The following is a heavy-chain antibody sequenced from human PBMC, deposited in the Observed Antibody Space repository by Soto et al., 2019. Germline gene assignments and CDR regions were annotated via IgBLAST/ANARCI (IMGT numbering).Heavy chain of an antibody. Sequence: QVQLQESGPGLVRPSETLSLTCTVSGGSISGYYWSWIRQPPGKGLEWIGYIYYSGTTSYNPSLHSRVTLSLDTSNNQFSLKVNSVTATDTAVYYCARESYYGSGATVVAYWGQGTLVTVSS. CDR1: GGSISGYY. J-gene: IGHJ4*02. V-gene: IGHV4-59*01. CDR2: IYYSGTT. CDR3: ARESYYGSGATVVAY. D-gene: IGHD3-10*01.